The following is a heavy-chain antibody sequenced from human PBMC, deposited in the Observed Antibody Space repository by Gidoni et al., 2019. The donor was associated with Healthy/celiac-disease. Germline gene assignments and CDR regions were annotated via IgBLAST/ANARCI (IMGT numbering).Heavy chain of an antibody. CDR2: IYSGGST. V-gene: IGHV3-53*04. D-gene: IGHD1-7*01. Sequence: EVQLVESGGGLVQPGGSLRLSCAASGFTVGSNYLSWVRQAPGKGLEWVSVIYSGGSTYYADSVKGRFTISRHNSKNTLYLQMNSLRAEDTAVYYCARALHWNYREIYYYYGMDVWGQGTTVTVSS. J-gene: IGHJ6*02. CDR1: GFTVGSNY. CDR3: ARALHWNYREIYYYYGMDV.